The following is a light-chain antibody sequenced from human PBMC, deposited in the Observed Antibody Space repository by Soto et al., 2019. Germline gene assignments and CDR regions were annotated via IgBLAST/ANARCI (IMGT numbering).Light chain of an antibody. Sequence: QPASVSGSPGQSITISCTGTSSDIGSYNLVSWYQQHPGKAPKFMIYEGSKRPSGVSNRFSGSKSGNTASLTISGLQAEDEADYYCCSYAGSSSWVFGGGNKLTVL. CDR1: SSDIGSYNL. V-gene: IGLV2-23*01. CDR2: EGS. J-gene: IGLJ3*02. CDR3: CSYAGSSSWV.